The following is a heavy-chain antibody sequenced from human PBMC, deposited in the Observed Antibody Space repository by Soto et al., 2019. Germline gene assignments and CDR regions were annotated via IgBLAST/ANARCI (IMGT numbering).Heavy chain of an antibody. CDR1: GYTFTSYY. CDR3: AREEYYDFWSGYYGLGPGGWY. Sequence: ASVKVSCKASGYTFTSYYMNWVRQAPGQGLEWLGIINPSGGYTTYAQRFLGRVTMTSDTSTSTVHMELSSLRSEDTAVYYCAREEYYDFWSGYYGLGPGGWYWGQGTLVTVSS. D-gene: IGHD3-3*01. J-gene: IGHJ4*02. CDR2: INPSGGYT. V-gene: IGHV1-46*01.